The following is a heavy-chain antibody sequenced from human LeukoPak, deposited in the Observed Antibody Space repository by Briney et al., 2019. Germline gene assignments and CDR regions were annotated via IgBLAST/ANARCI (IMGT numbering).Heavy chain of an antibody. CDR3: ATFQYYDILTGYYNAHNWFDP. D-gene: IGHD3-9*01. CDR2: FDPEDGET. J-gene: IGHJ5*02. CDR1: GYTLTELS. Sequence: GASVKLSCKVSGYTLTELSMHWVRQAPGKGLEWMGGFDPEDGETIYAQKFQGRVTMTEDTSTDTAYMELSSLRSEDTAVYYCATFQYYDILTGYYNAHNWFDPWSQGTLVTVSS. V-gene: IGHV1-24*01.